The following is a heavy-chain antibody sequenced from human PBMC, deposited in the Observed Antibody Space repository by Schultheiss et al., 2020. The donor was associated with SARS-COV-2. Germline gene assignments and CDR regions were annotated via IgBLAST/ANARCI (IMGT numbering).Heavy chain of an antibody. CDR2: IYTSGST. V-gene: IGHV4-4*07. D-gene: IGHD6-19*01. CDR1: GGSISSYY. J-gene: IGHJ4*02. CDR3: ARIAVAGDFDY. Sequence: SETLSLTCTVSGGSISSYYWSWIRQPAGKGLEWIGRIYTSGSTNYNPSLKSRVTISVDTSKNQFSLKLSSVTAVDTAVYYCARIAVAGDFDYWGQGTLVTVSS.